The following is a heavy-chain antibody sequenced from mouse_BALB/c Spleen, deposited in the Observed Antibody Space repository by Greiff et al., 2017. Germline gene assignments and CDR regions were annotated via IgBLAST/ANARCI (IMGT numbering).Heavy chain of an antibody. CDR3: ARYYDYDRAWFAY. Sequence: EVKVEESGAELVKPGASVKLSCTASGFNIKDTYMHWVKQRPEQGLEWIGRIDPANGNTKYDPKFQGKATITADTSSNTAYLQLSSLTSEDTAVYYCARYYDYDRAWFAYWGQGTLVTVSA. CDR2: IDPANGNT. CDR1: GFNIKDTY. D-gene: IGHD2-4*01. J-gene: IGHJ3*01. V-gene: IGHV14-3*02.